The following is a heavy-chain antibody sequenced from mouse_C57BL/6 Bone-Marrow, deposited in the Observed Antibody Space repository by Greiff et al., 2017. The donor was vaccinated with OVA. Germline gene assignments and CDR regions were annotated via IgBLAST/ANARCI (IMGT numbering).Heavy chain of an antibody. J-gene: IGHJ4*01. D-gene: IGHD1-1*01. CDR2: FYPGSGSI. CDR3: ARHEREDYYGKDYAMDY. Sequence: VKLQESGAELVKPGASVKLSCKASGYTFTEYTIHWVKQRSGQGLEWIGWFYPGSGSIRYNEKFKDKATLTADKSSSTVYMELSRLTSEDSAVYFCARHEREDYYGKDYAMDYWGQGTSVTVSS. CDR1: GYTFTEYT. V-gene: IGHV1-62-2*01.